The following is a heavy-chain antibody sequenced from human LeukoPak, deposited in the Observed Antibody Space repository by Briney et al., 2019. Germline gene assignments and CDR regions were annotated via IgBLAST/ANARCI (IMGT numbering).Heavy chain of an antibody. D-gene: IGHD3-3*01. CDR1: GYSISSGYY. V-gene: IGHV4-38-2*02. CDR2: VYYSGST. CDR3: ARGVTVFGGAPKGALDL. Sequence: PSETLSLTCTVSGYSISSGYYWGWIRQPPGKGLEWIGYVYYSGSTYYNPSLKSRVTISVDASKNQFSLRLTSVTAADTAVYFCARGVTVFGGAPKGALDLWGRGTMVTVFS. J-gene: IGHJ3*01.